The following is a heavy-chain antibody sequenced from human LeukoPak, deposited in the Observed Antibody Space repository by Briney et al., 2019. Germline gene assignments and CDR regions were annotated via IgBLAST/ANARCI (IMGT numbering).Heavy chain of an antibody. CDR2: IYSGGST. D-gene: IGHD3-22*01. Sequence: PGGSLGLSCAASGFTFSSNYMSWVRQAPGKGPEWVSVIYSGGSTYYADSVKGRFTISRDNSKNTLYLQMNSLRAEDTAVYYCARTKYYERAFDIWGQGTMVTVSS. CDR1: GFTFSSNY. V-gene: IGHV3-53*01. J-gene: IGHJ3*02. CDR3: ARTKYYERAFDI.